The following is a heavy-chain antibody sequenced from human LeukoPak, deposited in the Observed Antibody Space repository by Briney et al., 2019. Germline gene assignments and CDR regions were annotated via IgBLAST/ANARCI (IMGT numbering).Heavy chain of an antibody. CDR3: ARWNEGLDY. V-gene: IGHV4-59*01. CDR2: IYYSGNT. Sequence: SETPSLTCTASGGSISNYYWSWMRQPPGKGLEWIAYIYYSGNTNHNPSLKSRVTISVDTSKNQSSLKVTSVTAADTAIHYCARWNEGLDYWGQGTLVTVSS. D-gene: IGHD1-1*01. CDR1: GGSISNYY. J-gene: IGHJ4*02.